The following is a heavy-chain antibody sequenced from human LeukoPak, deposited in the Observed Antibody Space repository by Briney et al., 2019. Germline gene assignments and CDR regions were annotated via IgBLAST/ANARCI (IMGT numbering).Heavy chain of an antibody. J-gene: IGHJ4*02. V-gene: IGHV1-2*02. Sequence: ASVKVSCKASGYTVTGYYMHWVRQAPGQGLEWMGWINPNSGGTNYAQKFQRRVAMTRDTYIRPAHMELSRLRYDATAVYYCARENLVRAFDYWGKGTLVTVSS. D-gene: IGHD2-8*02. CDR3: ARENLVRAFDY. CDR2: INPNSGGT. CDR1: GYTVTGYY.